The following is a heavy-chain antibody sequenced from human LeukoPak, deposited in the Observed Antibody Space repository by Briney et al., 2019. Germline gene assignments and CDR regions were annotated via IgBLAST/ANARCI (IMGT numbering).Heavy chain of an antibody. CDR2: ISYDGSNK. CDR3: AKDKLGMEYYFDY. V-gene: IGHV3-30*18. Sequence: GRSLRLSCAASGFTFSSYGMHWVRQAPGKELEWVAVISYDGSNKYYADSVKGRFTISRDNSKNPLYLQMNSLRAEDTAVYYCAKDKLGMEYYFDYWGQGTLVTVSS. D-gene: IGHD7-27*01. CDR1: GFTFSSYG. J-gene: IGHJ4*02.